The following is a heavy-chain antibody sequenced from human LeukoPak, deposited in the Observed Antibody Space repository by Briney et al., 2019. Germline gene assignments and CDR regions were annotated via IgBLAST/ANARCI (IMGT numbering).Heavy chain of an antibody. Sequence: PGGSLRLSCAASGFTFSSYGMHWVREAPGKGLEWVAVIWYDGSNKYYADSVKGRFTISRDNSKNTLYLQMNSLKAEDTAVYYCARDFGFSPSSGYSFDYWGQGTLVTVSS. J-gene: IGHJ4*02. D-gene: IGHD3-22*01. V-gene: IGHV3-33*01. CDR3: ARDFGFSPSSGYSFDY. CDR2: IWYDGSNK. CDR1: GFTFSSYG.